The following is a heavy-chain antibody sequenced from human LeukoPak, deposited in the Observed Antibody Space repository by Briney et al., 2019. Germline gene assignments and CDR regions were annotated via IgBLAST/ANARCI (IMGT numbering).Heavy chain of an antibody. V-gene: IGHV3-30*18. J-gene: IGHJ4*02. CDR2: ISRDGSIK. CDR1: GFTFSSYG. D-gene: IGHD3-10*01. Sequence: PGRSLRLSCAASGFTFSSYGIHWVRQAPGKGLGWVAVISRDGSIKYYADSVQGRFTIPRDNCQNALYLQMNSLRAEDTAVYFCAKDPDYGSGTDYWGQGTLVTVSS. CDR3: AKDPDYGSGTDY.